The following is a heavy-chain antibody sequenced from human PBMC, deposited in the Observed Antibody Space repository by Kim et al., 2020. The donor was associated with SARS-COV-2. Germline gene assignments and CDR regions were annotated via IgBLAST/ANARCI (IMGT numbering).Heavy chain of an antibody. J-gene: IGHJ6*03. D-gene: IGHD1-26*01. CDR2: ISYDGSNK. Sequence: GGSLRLSCAASGFTFSSYAMHWVRQAPGKGLEWVAVISYDGSNKYYADSVKGRFTISRDNSKNTLYLQMNSLRAEDTAVYYCARDRWELWTYYYMDVWGKGTPVTVSS. V-gene: IGHV3-30-3*01. CDR1: GFTFSSYA. CDR3: ARDRWELWTYYYMDV.